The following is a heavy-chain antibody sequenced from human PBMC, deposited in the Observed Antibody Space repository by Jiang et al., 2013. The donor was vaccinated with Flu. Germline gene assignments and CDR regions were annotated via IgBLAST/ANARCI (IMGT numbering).Heavy chain of an antibody. CDR3: ARDGGNARFDY. J-gene: IGHJ4*02. CDR1: GFNFSSYG. D-gene: IGHD4-23*01. V-gene: IGHV3-33*01. Sequence: LVESGGGVVQPGRSLRLSCAPSGFNFSSYGMHWVRQAPGKGLEWVAVIWYDGGERYYADSVKGRFTISRDNSKNTLFLQMNSLRAEDTAVYYCARDGGNARFDYWGQGTPVTVSS. CDR2: IWYDGGER.